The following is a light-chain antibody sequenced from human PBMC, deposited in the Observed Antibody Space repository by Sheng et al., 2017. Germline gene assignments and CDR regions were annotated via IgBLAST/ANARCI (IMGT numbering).Light chain of an antibody. Sequence: EIVMTQSPATLSVSPGETATLSCRTSQSISSNLVWYQQKPGQAPRLLIYDASTRVTGIPARFSGSGSGTEFTLTISSLQSEDFASYYCLQHNDFPRTFGQGTKVEVK. J-gene: IGKJ1*01. CDR2: DAS. CDR3: LQHNDFPRT. V-gene: IGKV3-15*01. CDR1: QSISSN.